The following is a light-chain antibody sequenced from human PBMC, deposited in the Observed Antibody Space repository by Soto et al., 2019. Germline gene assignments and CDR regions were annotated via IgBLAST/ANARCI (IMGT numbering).Light chain of an antibody. V-gene: IGKV1-6*01. J-gene: IGKJ4*01. CDR1: QGVRDD. CDR3: LQESNYPLT. CDR2: SAS. Sequence: IPMTQSPSSLSASVGDRVTITCRASQGVRDDVGWYQQKPGKAPKLLIYSASTLQSGVPSRFSGSGSGTDSTLIISGLQAEDFATYYCLQESNYPLTFGGGTKVEIK.